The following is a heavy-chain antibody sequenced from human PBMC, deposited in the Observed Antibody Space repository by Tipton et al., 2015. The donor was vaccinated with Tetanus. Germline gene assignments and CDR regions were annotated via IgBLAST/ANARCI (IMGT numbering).Heavy chain of an antibody. CDR1: GFTFNGYG. D-gene: IGHD2-15*01. J-gene: IGHJ4*02. V-gene: IGHV3-33*01. CDR3: AREADCSGGSCFSGDFDT. Sequence: SGFTFNGYGMHWVRQAPGKGLEWLALVWYDGTDKYYADSVKGRFTISRDNSKNTLYLQMNSLRAEDTALYYCAREADCSGGSCFSGDFDTWGQGTQVTVSS. CDR2: VWYDGTDK.